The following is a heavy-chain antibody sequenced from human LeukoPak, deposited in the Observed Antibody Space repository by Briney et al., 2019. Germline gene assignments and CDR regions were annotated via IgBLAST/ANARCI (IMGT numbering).Heavy chain of an antibody. J-gene: IGHJ5*02. D-gene: IGHD3-10*01. V-gene: IGHV1-2*02. CDR1: EYTFSVYH. Sequence: ASVKVSCKASEYTFSVYHIHWVRQAPGQGLEWVGWINPDSGDINYLQKFQGRVTMTRDTSISTAYMELSRLNSDDTAVYYCTRDLLGGSGTFDPWGQGTLVTVSS. CDR3: TRDLLGGSGTFDP. CDR2: INPDSGDI.